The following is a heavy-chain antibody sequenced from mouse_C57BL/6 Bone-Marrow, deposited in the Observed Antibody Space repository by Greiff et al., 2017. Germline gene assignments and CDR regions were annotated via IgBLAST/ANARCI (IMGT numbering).Heavy chain of an antibody. CDR3: ATAQATGYAMDY. D-gene: IGHD3-2*02. J-gene: IGHJ4*01. CDR1: GFTFSDYG. Sequence: EVKVVESGGGLVKPGGSLKLSCAASGFTFSDYGMHWVRQAPEKGLEWVAYISSGSSTIYYADTVKGRFTISRDNAKNTLFLQMTSLRSEDTAMYYCATAQATGYAMDYWGQGTSVTVSS. V-gene: IGHV5-17*01. CDR2: ISSGSSTI.